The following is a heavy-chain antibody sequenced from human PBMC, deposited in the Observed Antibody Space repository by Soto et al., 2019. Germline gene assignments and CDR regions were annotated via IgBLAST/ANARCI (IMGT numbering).Heavy chain of an antibody. J-gene: IGHJ4*02. CDR2: ISYDGSNK. Sequence: QVQLVESGGGVVQPWRSLRLSCAASGFTFSSYAMHWVRQAPGKGLEWVAVISYDGSNKYYADSVKGRFTISRDNSKNTLYLQMNSLRAEDTAVYYCARAEYSSSSGYWGQGTLVTVSS. CDR1: GFTFSSYA. CDR3: ARAEYSSSSGY. D-gene: IGHD6-6*01. V-gene: IGHV3-30-3*01.